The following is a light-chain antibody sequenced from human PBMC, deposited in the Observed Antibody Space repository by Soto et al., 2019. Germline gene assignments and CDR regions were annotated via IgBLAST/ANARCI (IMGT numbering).Light chain of an antibody. J-gene: IGLJ3*02. Sequence: QSVLTQPPSASGTPGQRVIISCSGSSSNIGSNTVNWYQQLPGTAPKLLIYSNDQRPSGVPDRFSASKSGTAASLAISGLQSEVEADYYCAAWDDSLNGWVFGGGTKVTFL. CDR3: AAWDDSLNGWV. CDR1: SSNIGSNT. CDR2: SND. V-gene: IGLV1-44*01.